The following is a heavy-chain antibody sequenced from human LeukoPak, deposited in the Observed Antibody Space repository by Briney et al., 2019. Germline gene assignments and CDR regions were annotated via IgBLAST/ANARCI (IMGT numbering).Heavy chain of an antibody. CDR1: GGSISSGGYY. D-gene: IGHD1-14*01. CDR2: IYYSGST. Sequence: SETLSLTCTVSGGSISSGGYYWSWIRQPPGKGLEWLGYIYYSGSTNYNPSLKSRVTISLDTSKNQVSLRLTSVTAADTAVYYCARRRNRGTFDYWGQGTLVTVSS. CDR3: ARRRNRGTFDY. V-gene: IGHV4-61*08. J-gene: IGHJ4*02.